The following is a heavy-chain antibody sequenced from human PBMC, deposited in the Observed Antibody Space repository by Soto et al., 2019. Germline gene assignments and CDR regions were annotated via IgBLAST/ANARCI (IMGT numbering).Heavy chain of an antibody. CDR3: ARGGGVGVAGSAAFDM. V-gene: IGHV1-46*01. Sequence: QLHLVQSGAVVKKPGASVTVSCSASGYPVTAYYMHWVRQAPGRGLEWMGVINPATGAAKYTQTFQGRVTMTRDTSTSTVFMELRGLTSEDTAVFYCARGGGVGVAGSAAFDMWGQGTLVTVSS. CDR1: GYPVTAYY. CDR2: INPATGAA. D-gene: IGHD3-3*01. J-gene: IGHJ3*02.